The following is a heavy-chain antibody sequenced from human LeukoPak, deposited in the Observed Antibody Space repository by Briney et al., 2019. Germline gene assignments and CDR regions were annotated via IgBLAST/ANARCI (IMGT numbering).Heavy chain of an antibody. Sequence: GGSLRLSCAASGFTFSSYGMHWVRQAPGKGLEWVAIISYDGSNKYYADTVKGRFTISRDNSKNTLYPQMNSLRAEDTAVYYCAKGGGDGDYDDYYYGMDVWGKGTTVTVSS. D-gene: IGHD4-17*01. J-gene: IGHJ6*04. CDR2: ISYDGSNK. CDR3: AKGGGDGDYDDYYYGMDV. CDR1: GFTFSSYG. V-gene: IGHV3-30*18.